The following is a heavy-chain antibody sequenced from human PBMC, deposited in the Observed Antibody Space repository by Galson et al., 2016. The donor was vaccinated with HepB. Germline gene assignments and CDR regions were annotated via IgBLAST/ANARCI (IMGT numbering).Heavy chain of an antibody. CDR2: ISTSSSYT. D-gene: IGHD3-3*01. CDR1: GFTFSDHY. CDR3: ARVSPTATYYDFWSGKYYYMDV. J-gene: IGHJ6*03. V-gene: IGHV3-11*06. Sequence: SLRLSCAASGFTFSDHYMSWIRLAPGKGLEWVSYISTSSSYTNYADSVKGRFIISRDNAKSSMYLQMNSLRAEDTAVYYCARVSPTATYYDFWSGKYYYMDVRGKGTTVTVSS.